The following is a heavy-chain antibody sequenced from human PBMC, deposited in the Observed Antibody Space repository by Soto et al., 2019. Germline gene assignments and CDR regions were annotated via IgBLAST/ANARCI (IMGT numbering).Heavy chain of an antibody. V-gene: IGHV1-3*01. CDR3: AREGVAVAGAPFDS. CDR2: INAGNGNT. Sequence: QVQLVQSGAEVKKPGASVKVSCKASGYTFTSYAMHWVRQAPGQRLEWMGWINAGNGNTKYSQKFQGRVTITRDTSASTAYMELSSLRSEDTAVYYCAREGVAVAGAPFDSWGQGTLVTVSS. CDR1: GYTFTSYA. D-gene: IGHD6-19*01. J-gene: IGHJ4*02.